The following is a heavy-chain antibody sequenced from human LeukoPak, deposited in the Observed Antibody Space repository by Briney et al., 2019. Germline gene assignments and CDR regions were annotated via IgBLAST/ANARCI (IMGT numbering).Heavy chain of an antibody. D-gene: IGHD5-12*01. CDR3: AREGRVSGYDFDC. CDR2: INSDGSST. CDR1: GFTFSSYW. J-gene: IGHJ4*02. Sequence: GGSLGLSCAASGFTFSSYWLHWVRQAPGKGLVWVSRINSDGSSTTYADSVKGRFTISRDNAKNTLYLQMNSLRVEDTAVYYCAREGRVSGYDFDCWGQGTLVTVSS. V-gene: IGHV3-74*03.